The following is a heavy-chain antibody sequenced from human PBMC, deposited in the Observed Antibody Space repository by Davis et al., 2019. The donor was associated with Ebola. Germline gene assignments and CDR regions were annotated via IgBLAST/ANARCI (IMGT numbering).Heavy chain of an antibody. J-gene: IGHJ3*02. Sequence: GESLKISCAASGFTFSSYAMSWVRQAPGKGLEWVSAISGSGGSTYYADSVKGRFTISRDNSKNTLYLQMNSLRAEDTAVYYCAKIDGRGAFDIWGQGTMVTVSS. CDR2: ISGSGGST. CDR3: AKIDGRGAFDI. CDR1: GFTFSSYA. D-gene: IGHD3-10*01. V-gene: IGHV3-23*01.